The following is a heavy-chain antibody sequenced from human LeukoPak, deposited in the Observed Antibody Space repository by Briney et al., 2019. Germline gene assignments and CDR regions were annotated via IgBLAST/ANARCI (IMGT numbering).Heavy chain of an antibody. Sequence: GASVKVSCKTSGYIFTDYDINWVRQATGQGLEWMGWMSPYSGGAGYAQNFQGRVTMTRDTSTSTAFMERSSLTSEDTAVYYCAAGGVYDLLDNWGQGTLVTVSS. CDR2: MSPYSGGA. V-gene: IGHV1-8*01. D-gene: IGHD2-8*01. J-gene: IGHJ4*02. CDR1: GYIFTDYD. CDR3: AAGGVYDLLDN.